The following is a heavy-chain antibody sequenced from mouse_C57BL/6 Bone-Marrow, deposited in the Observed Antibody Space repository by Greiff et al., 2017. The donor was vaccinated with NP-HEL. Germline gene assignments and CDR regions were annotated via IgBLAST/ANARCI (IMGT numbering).Heavy chain of an antibody. J-gene: IGHJ4*01. Sequence: DVHLVESGAELVRPGASVKLSCTASGFNIKDDYMHWVKQRPEQGLEWIGWIDPENGDTEYASKFQGKATITADTSSNTAYLQLSSLTSEDTAVYYCTPYYYGSGYAMDYWGQGTSVTVSS. D-gene: IGHD1-1*01. CDR1: GFNIKDDY. CDR3: TPYYYGSGYAMDY. V-gene: IGHV14-4*01. CDR2: IDPENGDT.